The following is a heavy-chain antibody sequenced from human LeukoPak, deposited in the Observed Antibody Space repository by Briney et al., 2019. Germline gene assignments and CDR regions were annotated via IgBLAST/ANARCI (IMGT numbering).Heavy chain of an antibody. CDR3: ARRLRVGWWFDP. CDR1: GYIFTSYD. J-gene: IGHJ5*02. Sequence: ASVKVSCKASGYIFTSYDINWVRQATGQGLEWMGWMNPNSGNTGYAQKFQGRVTMTRNTSISTAYMELSSLRSEDTAVYYCARRLRVGWWFDPWGQGTLVTVSS. CDR2: MNPNSGNT. D-gene: IGHD4-17*01. V-gene: IGHV1-8*01.